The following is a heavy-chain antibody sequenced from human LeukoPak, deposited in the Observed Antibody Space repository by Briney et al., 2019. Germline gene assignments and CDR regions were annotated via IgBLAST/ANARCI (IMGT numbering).Heavy chain of an antibody. D-gene: IGHD6-19*01. Sequence: ASVKVSCKPSGYTFTTYNMHWVRHAPGQGLEWMGIINPSGGTTNYAQKFQGRVTMPRDTSTTTLYMELSSLRSEDTAVYYCARGRPGSGWSFDYWGQGTLVTVSS. J-gene: IGHJ4*02. CDR2: INPSGGTT. CDR3: ARGRPGSGWSFDY. V-gene: IGHV1-46*01. CDR1: GYTFTTYN.